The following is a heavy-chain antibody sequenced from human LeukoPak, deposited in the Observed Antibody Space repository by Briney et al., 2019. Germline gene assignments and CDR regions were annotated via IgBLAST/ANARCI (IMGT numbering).Heavy chain of an antibody. D-gene: IGHD6-13*01. CDR1: GFTFSSYA. J-gene: IGHJ6*03. V-gene: IGHV3-23*01. CDR3: AKEGIAAALYYYYYMDV. Sequence: GGSPRLSCAASGFTFSSYAMSWVRQAPGKGLEWVSAISGSGGSTYYADSVKGRFTISRDNSKNTLYLQMNSLRAEDTAVYYCAKEGIAAALYYYYYMDVWGKGTTVTVSS. CDR2: ISGSGGST.